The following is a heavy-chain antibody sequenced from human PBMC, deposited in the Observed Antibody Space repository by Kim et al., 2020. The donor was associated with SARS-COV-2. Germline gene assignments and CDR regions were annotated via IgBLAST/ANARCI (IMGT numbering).Heavy chain of an antibody. D-gene: IGHD4-17*01. CDR3: ATDRYGDYGAIDH. V-gene: IGHV1-69*10. J-gene: IGHJ4*02. CDR1: GGTFKSFA. CDR2: IIPILATS. Sequence: SVKVSCKTSGGTFKSFAVNWVRQAPGQGLEWMGGIIPILATSNYAQRFRDRVIFTADKSADDSTYTAYMELSSLRSDDTAFYFCATDRYGDYGAIDHWGQGSLITVSS.